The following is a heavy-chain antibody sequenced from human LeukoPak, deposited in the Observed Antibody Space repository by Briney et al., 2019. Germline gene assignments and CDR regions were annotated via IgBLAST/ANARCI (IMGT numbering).Heavy chain of an antibody. Sequence: GGSLRLSCAASGFTVSNTYMSWVRKAPGKGLDWVSVIYSGGSTYYADSVKGRFTISRDNSKNTPYLQMNSLRAEDTAEYYCARDGYSSSWYSFDYWGQGTLVTVSS. CDR2: IYSGGST. D-gene: IGHD6-13*01. J-gene: IGHJ4*02. CDR3: ARDGYSSSWYSFDY. V-gene: IGHV3-66*01. CDR1: GFTVSNTY.